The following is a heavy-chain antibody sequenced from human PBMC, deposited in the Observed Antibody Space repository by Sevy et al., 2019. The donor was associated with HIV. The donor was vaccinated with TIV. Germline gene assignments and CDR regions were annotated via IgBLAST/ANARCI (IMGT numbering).Heavy chain of an antibody. CDR1: GGTFSSYA. V-gene: IGHV1-69*13. CDR3: AREGEAYCGGDCSHYYYYGMDV. J-gene: IGHJ6*02. Sequence: ASVKVSCKASGGTFSSYAISWVRQAPGQGLEWMGGIIPIFGTANYAQKFQGRVTITADESTNTAYMGLGSLRSEDTAVYYCAREGEAYCGGDCSHYYYYGMDVWGQGTTVTVSS. CDR2: IIPIFGTA. D-gene: IGHD2-21*02.